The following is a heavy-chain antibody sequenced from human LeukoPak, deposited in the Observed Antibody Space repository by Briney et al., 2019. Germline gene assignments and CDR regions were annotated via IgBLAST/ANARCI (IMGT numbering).Heavy chain of an antibody. CDR3: AKVDSSSWYGYFDY. CDR1: GFTFDDYA. D-gene: IGHD6-13*01. Sequence: GGSLRLSCAASGFTFDDYAMHWVRQAPGKGLEWVSLISGDGGSTYCADSVKGRFTISRDNSKNSLYLQMNSLRTEDTALYYCAKVDSSSWYGYFDYWGQGTLVTVSS. CDR2: ISGDGGST. V-gene: IGHV3-43*02. J-gene: IGHJ4*02.